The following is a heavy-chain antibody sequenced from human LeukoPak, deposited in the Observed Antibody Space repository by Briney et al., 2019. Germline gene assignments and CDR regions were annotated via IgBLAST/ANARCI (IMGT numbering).Heavy chain of an antibody. CDR3: ARGKQPDPQLDY. J-gene: IGHJ4*02. CDR1: GGSISSSSYY. CDR2: IYYSGCT. Sequence: PSETLSLTCTVSGGSISSSSYYWGWIRQPPGKGLEWIGSIYYSGCTYYNPSLKSRVTIPVDTSKNQFSLKLSSVTAADSAVYYCARGKQPDPQLDYWGQGTLVTVSS. V-gene: IGHV4-39*01. D-gene: IGHD6-13*01.